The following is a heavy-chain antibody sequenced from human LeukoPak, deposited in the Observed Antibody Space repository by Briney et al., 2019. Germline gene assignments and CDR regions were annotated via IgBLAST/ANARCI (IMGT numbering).Heavy chain of an antibody. V-gene: IGHV3-21*01. J-gene: IGHJ4*02. CDR1: GFTFSSYS. CDR3: ARETEPLDYGDSTNLDY. D-gene: IGHD4/OR15-4a*01. CDR2: IGSRTGNI. Sequence: PGGSLRLSCAASGFTFSSYSMNWVRQAPGKGRGWHAYIGSRTGNIYYADSVKGRFSISRDNARDSVYLQMNSLRADDTAVYYCARETEPLDYGDSTNLDYWGQGTLVTVSS.